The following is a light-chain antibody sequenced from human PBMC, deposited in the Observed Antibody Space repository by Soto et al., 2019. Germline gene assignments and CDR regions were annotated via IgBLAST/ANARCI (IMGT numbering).Light chain of an antibody. CDR1: ESVSSW. V-gene: IGKV3-20*01. J-gene: IGKJ5*01. Sequence: TQSPSTLSASVGDRVTITCRASESVSSWLAWYQQKPGQAPRLLIYNVSRRATGIPDRFSGSGSGTDFTLTISRLEPEDFAVYYCQQYGSSPSTFGQGTRLEIK. CDR2: NVS. CDR3: QQYGSSPST.